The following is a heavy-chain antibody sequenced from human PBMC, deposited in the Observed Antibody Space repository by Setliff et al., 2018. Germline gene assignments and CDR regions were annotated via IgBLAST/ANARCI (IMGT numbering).Heavy chain of an antibody. V-gene: IGHV1-18*01. J-gene: IGHJ6*02. CDR3: ARVRGGSTLLYYYYGMDV. CDR2: ISAYSDDT. D-gene: IGHD5-12*01. Sequence: ASVKVSCKASGYTFTSYGISWVRQAPGQGLEWMGWISAYSDDTKYAEKFQGRVTMTTDTSTSTAYMELRSLRSDDTAVYYCARVRGGSTLLYYYYGMDVWGQGTTVTVSS. CDR1: GYTFTSYG.